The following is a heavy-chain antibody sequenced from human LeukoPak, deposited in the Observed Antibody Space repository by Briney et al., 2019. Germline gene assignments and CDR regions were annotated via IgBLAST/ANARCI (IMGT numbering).Heavy chain of an antibody. V-gene: IGHV3-30*04. Sequence: GRSLRLSCAASGFTFSSYAMHWVRQAPGKGLEWVAAISYDGSNKYYADSVKGRFTISRDNSKNTLYLQMNSLRAEDTAVYYCARAVVPAASGLDYWGQGTLVTVSS. J-gene: IGHJ4*02. D-gene: IGHD2-2*01. CDR3: ARAVVPAASGLDY. CDR1: GFTFSSYA. CDR2: ISYDGSNK.